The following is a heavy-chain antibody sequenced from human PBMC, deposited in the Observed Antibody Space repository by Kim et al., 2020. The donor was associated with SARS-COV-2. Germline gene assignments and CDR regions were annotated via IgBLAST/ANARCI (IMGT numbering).Heavy chain of an antibody. D-gene: IGHD3-16*01. Sequence: GGSLRLSCATSGFTFSAYDMNWVRLAPGKGLEWLSFITKSSTTIYYADSVEGRFTISRDNAKNSRFLQMNSLRDEDTALYYCVRDRMGGAFDMWGQGTMVTVSS. V-gene: IGHV3-48*02. CDR1: GFTFSAYD. J-gene: IGHJ3*02. CDR2: ITKSSTTI. CDR3: VRDRMGGAFDM.